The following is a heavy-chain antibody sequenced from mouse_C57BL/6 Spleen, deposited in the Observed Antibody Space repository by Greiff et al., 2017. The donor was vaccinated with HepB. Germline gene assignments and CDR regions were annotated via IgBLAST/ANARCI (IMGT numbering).Heavy chain of an antibody. Sequence: EVHLVESGGDLVKPGGSLKLSCAASGFTFSSYGMSWVRQTPDKRLEWVATISSGGSYTYYPDSVKGRFTISRDNAKNTLYLQMSSLKSEDTAMYYCARQESTMVTTDYFDYWGQGTTLTVSS. J-gene: IGHJ2*01. CDR2: ISSGGSYT. V-gene: IGHV5-6*01. CDR3: ARQESTMVTTDYFDY. CDR1: GFTFSSYG. D-gene: IGHD2-2*01.